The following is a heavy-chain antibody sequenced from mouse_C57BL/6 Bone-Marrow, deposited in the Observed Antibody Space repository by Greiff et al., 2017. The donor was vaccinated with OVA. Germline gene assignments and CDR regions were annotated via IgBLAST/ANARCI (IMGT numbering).Heavy chain of an antibody. J-gene: IGHJ3*01. CDR2: IYPRSGNT. CDR3: ARERDYYGSSLFAY. V-gene: IGHV1-81*01. D-gene: IGHD1-1*01. Sequence: VQVVESGAELARPGASVKLSCKASGYTFTSYGISWVKQRTGQGLEWIGEIYPRSGNTYYNEKFKGKATLTADKSSSTAYMELRSLTSEDSAVYFCARERDYYGSSLFAYWGQGTLVTVSA. CDR1: GYTFTSYG.